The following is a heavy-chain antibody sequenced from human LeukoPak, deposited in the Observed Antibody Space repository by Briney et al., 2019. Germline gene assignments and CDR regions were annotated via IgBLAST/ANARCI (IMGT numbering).Heavy chain of an antibody. CDR1: GFTFSSYA. V-gene: IGHV3-23*01. CDR2: ISGSGGST. J-gene: IGHJ4*02. D-gene: IGHD1-26*01. CDR3: AKDRGPHSGSYYDY. Sequence: GGSLRLSCAASGFTFSSYAMSWVRQAPGKGLEWVSAISGSGGSTYYADSVKGRFTISRDNSKNTLYLQMNSLRAEDTAVYCCAKDRGPHSGSYYDYWGQGTLVTVSS.